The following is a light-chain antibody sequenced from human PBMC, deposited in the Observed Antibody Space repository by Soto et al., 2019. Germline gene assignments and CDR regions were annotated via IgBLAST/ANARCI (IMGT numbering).Light chain of an antibody. CDR2: EVS. Sequence: QSALTQPPSASGSLGQSVTISCTGTSSDIGSYKYVSWYQQHPGKAPKLMIYEVSKRPSGVPDRFSGSKSGNTASLTVSGLQAEDEADYYCSSYAGTKNLVFGGGTKLTVL. V-gene: IGLV2-8*01. CDR1: SSDIGSYKY. CDR3: SSYAGTKNLV. J-gene: IGLJ2*01.